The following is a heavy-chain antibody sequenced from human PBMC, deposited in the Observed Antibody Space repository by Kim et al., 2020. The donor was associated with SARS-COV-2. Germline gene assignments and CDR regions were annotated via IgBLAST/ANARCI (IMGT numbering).Heavy chain of an antibody. CDR2: INSVNDIT. CDR3: ATDQPHNDY. CDR1: GYTFSTDV. J-gene: IGHJ4*02. Sequence: ASVKVSCKISGYTFSTDVIHWFRQAPGQRLEWMGWINSVNDITKYSQKFQDRITVSRDTFRDTSARTVYMELSSLRSDDTAIYYCATDQPHNDYWGPGTLVTVSS. V-gene: IGHV1-3*01.